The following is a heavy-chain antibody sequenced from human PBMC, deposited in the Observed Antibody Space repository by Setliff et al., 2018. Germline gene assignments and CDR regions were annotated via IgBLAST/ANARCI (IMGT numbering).Heavy chain of an antibody. J-gene: IGHJ4*02. V-gene: IGHV4-39*07. CDR3: ARDPGFHSGTWSLDS. CDR2: IYHSGSS. CDR1: GGSISSMSYY. D-gene: IGHD2-21*01. Sequence: SETLSLTCTVSGGSISSMSYYWGWIRQPPGKGLEWIGSIYHSGSSYYNSSLRSRVTISVDTSKNQFSLILRSVTAADTAVYYCARDPGFHSGTWSLDSWGQGRLVTVSS.